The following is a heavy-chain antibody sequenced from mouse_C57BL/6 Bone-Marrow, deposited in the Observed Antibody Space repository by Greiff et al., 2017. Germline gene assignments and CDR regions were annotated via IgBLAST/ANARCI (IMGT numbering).Heavy chain of an antibody. CDR1: GFTFSSYA. Sequence: EVKLVESGEGLVKPGGSLKLSCAASGFTFSSYAMPWVRQTPEKRLEWVAYISRGGDYIYYANTVKGQFTISRDNARNTLYLQMSSLKSEDTAMYYCTRSVELLRYFDYWDQGNTLTVSS. CDR3: TRSVELLRYFDY. D-gene: IGHD2-12*01. J-gene: IGHJ2*01. CDR2: ISRGGDYI. V-gene: IGHV5-9-1*02.